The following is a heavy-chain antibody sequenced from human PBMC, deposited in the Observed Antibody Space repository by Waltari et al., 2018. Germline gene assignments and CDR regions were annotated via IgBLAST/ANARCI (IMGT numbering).Heavy chain of an antibody. V-gene: IGHV1-3*01. J-gene: IGHJ3*02. Sequence: QVQLVQSGAEVTKPGASVKVSCQASGYPFTSYAMHWVRQAPGQRLEWMGWINAGNGNTKYSQKFQGRVTITRDTSASTAYMELSSLRSEDTAVYYCARVEGAAGLDIWGQGTMVTVSS. CDR1: GYPFTSYA. CDR2: INAGNGNT. CDR3: ARVEGAAGLDI. D-gene: IGHD3-16*01.